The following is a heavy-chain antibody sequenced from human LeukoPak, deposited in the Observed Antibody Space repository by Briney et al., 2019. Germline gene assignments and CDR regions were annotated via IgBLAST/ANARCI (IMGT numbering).Heavy chain of an antibody. Sequence: GGTLRLSCAASGFTFSSYGMSWVRQAPGKGLEWVSYISSSGSGSTTYYADSVKGRFTISRDNSKNSLYLQMSSLRVEDTAVYYCARAGRGYSYGLDYWGQGTLVTVSS. CDR3: ARAGRGYSYGLDY. J-gene: IGHJ4*02. CDR1: GFTFSSYG. CDR2: ISSSGSGSTT. V-gene: IGHV3-48*04. D-gene: IGHD5-18*01.